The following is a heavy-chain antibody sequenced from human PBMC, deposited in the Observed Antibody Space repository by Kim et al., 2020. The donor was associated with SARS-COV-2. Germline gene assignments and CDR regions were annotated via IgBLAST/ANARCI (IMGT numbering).Heavy chain of an antibody. V-gene: IGHV3-9*01. CDR2: IGRNSATS. CDR3: ARDRGGLVDTGTMNV. D-gene: IGHD1-26*01. Sequence: GGSLRHSCVASGFNFANHAMHWVRQAPGKGLEWVSGIGRNSATSGYADSVKGRFTVSRDNAKNSLYLQMNSLRPEDTALYYCARDRGGLVDTGTMNVWG. J-gene: IGHJ6*02. CDR1: GFNFANHA.